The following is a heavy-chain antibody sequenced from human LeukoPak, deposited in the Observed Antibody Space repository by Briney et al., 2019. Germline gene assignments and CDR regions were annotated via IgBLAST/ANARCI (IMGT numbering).Heavy chain of an antibody. CDR2: ISSSSSYI. CDR3: ARCIAAAGNDY. Sequence: GGSLRLSCAASGFTFSSYSMNWVRQAPGKGLEWVSSISSSSSYIYYADSVKGRFTNSRDNAKNSLYLQMNSLRAEDTAVYYCARCIAAAGNDYWGQGTLVTVSS. D-gene: IGHD6-13*01. J-gene: IGHJ4*02. CDR1: GFTFSSYS. V-gene: IGHV3-21*01.